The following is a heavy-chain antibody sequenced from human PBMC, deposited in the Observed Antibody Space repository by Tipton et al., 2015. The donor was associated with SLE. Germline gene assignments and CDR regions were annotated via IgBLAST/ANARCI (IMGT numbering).Heavy chain of an antibody. CDR3: ARDWDSGSTWDY. D-gene: IGHD1-26*01. CDR2: IYHGGSS. J-gene: IGHJ4*02. CDR1: GGSISTNHYY. V-gene: IGHV4-39*07. Sequence: TLSLTCTVSGGSISTNHYYWGWIRQPPGKGLEWVGSIYHGGSSYCNPSLRSRVTISVDTSKNQFSLNLSSVTAADTAVYYCARDWDSGSTWDYWGQGTLVTVSS.